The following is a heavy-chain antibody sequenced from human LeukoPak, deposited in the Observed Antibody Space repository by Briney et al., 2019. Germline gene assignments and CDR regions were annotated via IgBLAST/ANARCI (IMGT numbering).Heavy chain of an antibody. Sequence: AASVKVSCKASGYTFTSYDINWVRQATGQGLEWMGWMNPNSGNTGYAQKFQGRVTITRNTSISTAYMELSSLRSEDTAVYYCATSNYVAAALGYFDYWGQGTLVTVSS. V-gene: IGHV1-8*03. D-gene: IGHD6-13*01. J-gene: IGHJ4*02. CDR1: GYTFTSYD. CDR2: MNPNSGNT. CDR3: ATSNYVAAALGYFDY.